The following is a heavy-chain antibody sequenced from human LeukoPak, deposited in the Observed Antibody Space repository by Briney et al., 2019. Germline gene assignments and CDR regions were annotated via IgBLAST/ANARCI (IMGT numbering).Heavy chain of an antibody. Sequence: SETLSLTCAVSGGSISSSNWWSWVRQPPGKGLEWIGEIYHSGSTNNNPSLKSRVTISVDKSKNQFSLKLNSVTAADTAVYYCARWIQLWGYYFDYWGQGTLVTVSS. CDR3: ARWIQLWGYYFDY. CDR2: IYHSGST. J-gene: IGHJ4*02. CDR1: GGSISSSNW. V-gene: IGHV4-4*02. D-gene: IGHD5-18*01.